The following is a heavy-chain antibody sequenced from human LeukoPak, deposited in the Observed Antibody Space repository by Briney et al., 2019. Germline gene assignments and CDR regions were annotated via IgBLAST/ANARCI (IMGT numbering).Heavy chain of an antibody. D-gene: IGHD3-10*01. CDR2: INNDGST. CDR1: GFTFGKYR. CDR3: ARDYYGSIDL. V-gene: IGHV3-74*01. J-gene: IGHJ1*01. Sequence: GGSLRLSCVASGFTFGKYRMHWVRQAPGKELVCISRINNDGSTVYADSVVGRFTISRDNARDTLYLQMNSLRVEDTAVYYCARDYYGSIDLWGQGTLVTVSS.